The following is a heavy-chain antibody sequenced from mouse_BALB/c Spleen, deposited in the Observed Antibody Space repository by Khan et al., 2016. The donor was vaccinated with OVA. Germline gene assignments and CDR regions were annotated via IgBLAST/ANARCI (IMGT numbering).Heavy chain of an antibody. CDR1: GYSITSGYF. CDR3: ARGSSSGPAWFTN. CDR2: IRYDGNS. J-gene: IGHJ3*01. V-gene: IGHV3-6*02. D-gene: IGHD3-1*01. Sequence: EVQLQESGPGLVKPSQSLSLTCSVTGYSITSGYFWNWIRQFPGNKLEWMGYIRYDGNSNYYPSLKNRISISRDTSKNQFFLKLNSVTPEDTATYYCARGSSSGPAWFTNWGQGTLVTVSA.